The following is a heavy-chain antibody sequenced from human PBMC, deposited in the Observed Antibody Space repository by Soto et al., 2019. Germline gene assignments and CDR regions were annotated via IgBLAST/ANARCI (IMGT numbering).Heavy chain of an antibody. J-gene: IGHJ6*02. CDR2: IYTGGNT. V-gene: IGHV3-53*01. D-gene: IGHD3-10*01. Sequence: GGSLRLSCAASGFTVTSYYMSWVRQAPGKGLEWVSLIYTGGNTNYADSVKGRFTISRDNSKNTLYLQMNSLRAEDTAVYYCARDYYYGSGNYYRADYYHYGMDGWGQGTTVTVSS. CDR1: GFTVTSYY. CDR3: ARDYYYGSGNYYRADYYHYGMDG.